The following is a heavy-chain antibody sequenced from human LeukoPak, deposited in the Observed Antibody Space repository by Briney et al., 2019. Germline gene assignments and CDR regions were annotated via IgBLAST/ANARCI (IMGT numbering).Heavy chain of an antibody. CDR3: ARSLYYFGSGSFDI. CDR2: IYYSGST. V-gene: IGHV4-59*01. D-gene: IGHD3-10*01. J-gene: IGHJ3*02. Sequence: PSETLSLTCTVSGDSISSYYWNWIRQPPGKGLEWIGYIYYSGSTNYNPSLKSRVTISVDTSKNQFSLKLSSVTAADTAVYYCARSLYYFGSGSFDIWGQGTMVTVSS. CDR1: GDSISSYY.